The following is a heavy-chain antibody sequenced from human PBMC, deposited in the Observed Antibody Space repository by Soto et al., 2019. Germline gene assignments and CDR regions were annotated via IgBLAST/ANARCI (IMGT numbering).Heavy chain of an antibody. J-gene: IGHJ4*02. Sequence: EVQLVESGGGLVKPGGSLRLSCVGSGLTLSDAWMNWVRQIPGKGQEWVGRIKTKSDGAVTDYAALAKGRFTISSDDSEKTVYLQMNSLKSEDTAVYYCALECFGDFVWCQGTLVTVSS. V-gene: IGHV3-15*05. CDR3: ALECFGDFV. D-gene: IGHD3-10*01. CDR1: GLTLSDAW. CDR2: IKTKSDGAVT.